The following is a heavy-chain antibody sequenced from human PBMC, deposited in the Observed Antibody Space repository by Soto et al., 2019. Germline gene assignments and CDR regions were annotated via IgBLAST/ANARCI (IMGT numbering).Heavy chain of an antibody. Sequence: GGSLRLSCAASGFTFSSYAMHWVRQAPGKGLEWVAVISYDGSNKYYADSVKGRFTIARDNSKNTLYLQMNSLRAEDTAVYYCARAPNQLLDAFDIWGQGTMVTVSS. V-gene: IGHV3-30-3*01. CDR1: GFTFSSYA. CDR2: ISYDGSNK. D-gene: IGHD2-2*01. J-gene: IGHJ3*02. CDR3: ARAPNQLLDAFDI.